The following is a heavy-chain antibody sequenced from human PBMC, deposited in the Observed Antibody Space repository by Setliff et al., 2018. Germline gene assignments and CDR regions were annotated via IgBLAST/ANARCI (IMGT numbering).Heavy chain of an antibody. V-gene: IGHV3-48*01. J-gene: IGHJ4*02. CDR3: ARGPRDGYNSGLDY. Sequence: GGSLRLSCAASGFTFSSYWMSWVRQAPGKGLEWVSFISSDSRTIYYADSVKGRFTISRDNAKNSLYLQMNSLETEDTAVYFCARGPRDGYNSGLDYWGQGALVTVS. CDR1: GFTFSSYW. CDR2: ISSDSRTI. D-gene: IGHD5-12*01.